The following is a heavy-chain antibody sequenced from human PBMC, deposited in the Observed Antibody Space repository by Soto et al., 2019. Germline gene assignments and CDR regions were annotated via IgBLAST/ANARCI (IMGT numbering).Heavy chain of an antibody. J-gene: IGHJ4*02. Sequence: PVGSLRLSCAASGFTCRSYGMRWVRQSPEKGLEWVSAITDSGGDTYHADSVKGRFTISRDNTKNTLYLQMYSLKAEDTAVYYCAKGSASSRPYYFDYWGQGTLVTVSS. CDR1: GFTCRSYG. CDR2: ITDSGGDT. CDR3: AKGSASSRPYYFDY. V-gene: IGHV3-23*01. D-gene: IGHD2-2*01.